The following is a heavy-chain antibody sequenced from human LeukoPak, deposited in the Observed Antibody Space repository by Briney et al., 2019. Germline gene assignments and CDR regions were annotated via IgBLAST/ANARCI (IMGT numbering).Heavy chain of an antibody. Sequence: PGGSLRLSCVASGFTFSNYWMSWVRQAPGKGLECVANIKEDGSEKYYVDSVKGRFTISRDNAKNSLYLQMNSLRAEDTAVYYCARFRFGYYDNSAPPWGQGTLVTVSS. CDR2: IKEDGSEK. V-gene: IGHV3-7*01. D-gene: IGHD3-22*01. CDR1: GFTFSNYW. J-gene: IGHJ5*02. CDR3: ARFRFGYYDNSAPP.